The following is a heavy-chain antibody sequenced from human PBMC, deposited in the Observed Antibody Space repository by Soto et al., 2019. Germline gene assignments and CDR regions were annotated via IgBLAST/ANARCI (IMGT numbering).Heavy chain of an antibody. Sequence: QMQLQESGSRLVKSSQTLSLTCTVSGDSMTSGDYSWSWIRQPPGKGLEWLGYIHRTGNKHYSPSLKSRVSISQDRSKNQFSLELTSVTAADAAVYYCARGDYQYSIDYWGQGTLVTVPS. V-gene: IGHV4-30-2*01. CDR3: ARGDYQYSIDY. CDR2: IHRTGNK. CDR1: GDSMTSGDYS. J-gene: IGHJ4*02. D-gene: IGHD2-2*01.